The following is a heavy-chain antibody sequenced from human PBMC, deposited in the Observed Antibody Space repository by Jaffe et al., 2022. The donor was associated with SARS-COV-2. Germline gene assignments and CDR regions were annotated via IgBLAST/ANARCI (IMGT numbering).Heavy chain of an antibody. CDR2: IYPGDSDT. CDR3: ARSDDFGSTLDY. CDR1: GFTFTSYW. D-gene: IGHD4-17*01. Sequence: EVQLVQSGPEVKKPGESLKISCKGSGFTFTSYWIAWVRQMPGKGLEWMGIIYPGDSDTRYTPSFQGQITISADRSITTAYLQWGSLKASDTAMYYCARSDDFGSTLDYWGQGTLLTVSS. J-gene: IGHJ4*02. V-gene: IGHV5-51*01.